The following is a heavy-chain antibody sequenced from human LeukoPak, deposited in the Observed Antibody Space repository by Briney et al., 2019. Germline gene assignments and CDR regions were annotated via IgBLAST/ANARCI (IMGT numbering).Heavy chain of an antibody. Sequence: GASVKVSFKVSGYTLTESSMHWVRQAPGEGLEWMGGFDPEGGETIYAQKFQGRVTMTEDTSTDTAYMELSSLTSEDTAVYYCATLAGATKYFQLWGQGTLVTVSS. V-gene: IGHV1-24*01. CDR3: ATLAGATKYFQL. J-gene: IGHJ1*01. D-gene: IGHD1-26*01. CDR1: GYTLTESS. CDR2: FDPEGGET.